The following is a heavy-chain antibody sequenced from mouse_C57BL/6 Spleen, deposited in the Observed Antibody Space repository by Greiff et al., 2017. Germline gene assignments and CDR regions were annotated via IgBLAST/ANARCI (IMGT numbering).Heavy chain of an antibody. D-gene: IGHD1-1*01. J-gene: IGHJ4*01. Sequence: QVQLQPSGAELVKPGASVTMSCTASGYTFTTYPIEWMKQNHGKSLEWIGNFHPYNDDTKYNEKFKGKATLTVEKSSSTVYLELSRLTADDSAVYYCARASSHYAMDYWGQGTSVTVSS. CDR2: FHPYNDDT. CDR1: GYTFTTYP. CDR3: ARASSHYAMDY. V-gene: IGHV1-47*01.